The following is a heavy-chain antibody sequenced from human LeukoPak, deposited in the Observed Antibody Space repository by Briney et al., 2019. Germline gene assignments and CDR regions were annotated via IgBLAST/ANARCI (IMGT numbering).Heavy chain of an antibody. V-gene: IGHV4-34*01. Sequence: PSETLSLTCGVHGGSFSDYSWSWPRQAPGTGLAWIGDINHSGSASYNPSLKNRLTMSVDTSKNQFSLKLSSVTAADTAVYYCARLGLYTSSWYRFYYFDYWGQGTLVTVSS. CDR2: INHSGSA. CDR3: ARLGLYTSSWYRFYYFDY. D-gene: IGHD6-13*01. J-gene: IGHJ4*02. CDR1: GGSFSDYS.